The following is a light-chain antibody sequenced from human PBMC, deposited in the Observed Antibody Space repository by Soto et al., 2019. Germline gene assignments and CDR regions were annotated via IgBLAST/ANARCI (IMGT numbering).Light chain of an antibody. V-gene: IGKV3-15*01. J-gene: IGKJ5*01. Sequence: IVVTQSPGTLSVSPGERATLSCRASQTVSSNLAWYQQKPRPPPSLLIYGACTRATGIHARFSGSGSGTEFTLTISSLQAEDFAVYYCQQYNNWPITFGQGTRLEI. CDR1: QTVSSN. CDR2: GAC. CDR3: QQYNNWPIT.